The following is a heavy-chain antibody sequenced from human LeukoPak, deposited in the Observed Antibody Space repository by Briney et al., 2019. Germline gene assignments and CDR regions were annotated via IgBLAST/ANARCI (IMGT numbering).Heavy chain of an antibody. V-gene: IGHV3-30-3*01. CDR1: GFTFSSYA. D-gene: IGHD2-2*02. J-gene: IGHJ4*02. CDR2: ISYDGSNK. Sequence: PGGSLRLSCAASGFTFSSYAMHWVRQAPGKGLEWVAVISYDGSNKYYADSVKGRFTISRDNSKNTLHLQMNSLRAEDTAVYYCARFPSSYCSSTSCYTLDYWGQGTLVTVSS. CDR3: ARFPSSYCSSTSCYTLDY.